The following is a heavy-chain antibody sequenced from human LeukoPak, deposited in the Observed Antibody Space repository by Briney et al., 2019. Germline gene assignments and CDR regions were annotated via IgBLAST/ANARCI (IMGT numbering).Heavy chain of an antibody. Sequence: PGGSLRLSCAASGFTFSSYGMHWVRQAPSKGLEWVAVIWYDGSNKYYADSVKGRFTISRDNSKNTLYLQMNSLRAEDTAVYYCAKGRGTAVTSAANYWGQGTLVTVSS. CDR2: IWYDGSNK. V-gene: IGHV3-33*06. D-gene: IGHD4-17*01. J-gene: IGHJ4*02. CDR3: AKGRGTAVTSAANY. CDR1: GFTFSSYG.